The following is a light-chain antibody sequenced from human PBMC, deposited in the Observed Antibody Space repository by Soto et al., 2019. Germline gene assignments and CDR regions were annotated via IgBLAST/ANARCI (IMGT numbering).Light chain of an antibody. CDR1: SSDVGSYNR. CDR3: SSYTSSSTYV. J-gene: IGLJ1*01. CDR2: EVS. Sequence: QSVLTQPPSLSGSPGQSVAISCTGTSSDVGSYNRVSWYQQPPGTVPKLLIYEVSDRPSGVPDRFSGSKSGNTASLTISGLQAEDEADYYCSSYTSSSTYVFGTGTKVTVL. V-gene: IGLV2-18*02.